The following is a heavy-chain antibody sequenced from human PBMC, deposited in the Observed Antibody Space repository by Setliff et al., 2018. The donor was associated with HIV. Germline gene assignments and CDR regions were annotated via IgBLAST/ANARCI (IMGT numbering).Heavy chain of an antibody. J-gene: IGHJ6*02. CDR3: ASPKERYYYGSGTNVREYYGMDV. CDR2: VYHTGST. V-gene: IGHV4-38-2*01. Sequence: PSETLSLTCGVSGYSMSSGYYWGWIRQPPGKGLEWIGNVYHTGSTNYNPSLKSRVSISVDTSKNQFSLKVNSVTAADTAVYYCASPKERYYYGSGTNVREYYGMDVWGQGTTVTVSS. CDR1: GYSMSSGYY. D-gene: IGHD3-10*01.